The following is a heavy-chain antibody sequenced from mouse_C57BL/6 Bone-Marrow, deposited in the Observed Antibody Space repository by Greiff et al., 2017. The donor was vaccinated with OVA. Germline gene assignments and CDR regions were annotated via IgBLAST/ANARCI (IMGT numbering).Heavy chain of an antibody. V-gene: IGHV10-3*01. D-gene: IGHD1-1*01. J-gene: IGHJ4*01. CDR2: IRSKSSNYAT. CDR1: GFTFNTYA. Sequence: EVQLVESGGGLVQPKGSLKLSCAASGFTFNTYAMHWVRQAPGKGLEWVARIRSKSSNYATYYADSVKDRFTISRDDSQSMLYLQSNHLTTEDTAMYYCASYGGYAMDYWGQGTSVTVSS. CDR3: ASYGGYAMDY.